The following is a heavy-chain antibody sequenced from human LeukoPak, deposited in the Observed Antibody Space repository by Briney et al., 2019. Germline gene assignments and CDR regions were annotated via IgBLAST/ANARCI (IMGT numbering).Heavy chain of an antibody. V-gene: IGHV1-69*02. J-gene: IGHJ6*02. CDR2: IIPILGIA. CDR1: GYTFTSYY. Sequence: SVKVSCKASGYTFTSYYMHWVRQAPGQGLEWMGRIIPILGIANYAQKFQGRVTITADKSTSTVYMELSSLRSEDTAVYYCARKPIAAAGTGSDYYYGMDVWGQGTTVTVSS. D-gene: IGHD6-13*01. CDR3: ARKPIAAAGTGSDYYYGMDV.